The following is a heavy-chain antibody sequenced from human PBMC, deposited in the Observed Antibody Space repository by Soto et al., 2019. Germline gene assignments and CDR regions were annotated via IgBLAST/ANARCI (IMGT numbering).Heavy chain of an antibody. D-gene: IGHD5-18*01. CDR2: IYYSGST. V-gene: IGHV4-61*01. Sequence: PSETLSLTCTVSGGSVSSGSYYWSWIRQPPGKGLEWIGYIYYSGSTNYNPSLKSRVTISVDTSKNQFSLKLSSVTAADTAVYYCARFTAMGLNFDYWGQGTLVTVSS. J-gene: IGHJ4*02. CDR1: GGSVSSGSYY. CDR3: ARFTAMGLNFDY.